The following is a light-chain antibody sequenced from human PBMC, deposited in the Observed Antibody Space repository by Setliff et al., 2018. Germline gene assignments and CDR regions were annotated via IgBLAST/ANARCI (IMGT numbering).Light chain of an antibody. CDR1: ASDVGAYNF. V-gene: IGLV2-14*01. CDR3: CSHTRSSTWV. CDR2: DVD. J-gene: IGLJ3*02. Sequence: LTQPASVSGSPGQSITNSCTGTASDVGAYNFVSWYQQHPGKAPNLMIYDVDNRPSGVSNRFSGSKSGNTASLTISGLQAEDEADYYCCSHTRSSTWVFGGGTKVTVL.